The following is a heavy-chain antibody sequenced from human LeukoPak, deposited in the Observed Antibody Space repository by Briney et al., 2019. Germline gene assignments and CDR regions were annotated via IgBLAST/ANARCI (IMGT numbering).Heavy chain of an antibody. V-gene: IGHV4-59*11. CDR2: IYDTGST. Sequence: DPSETLSLTCTVTGGSISSHYWSWVRQPPGKGLEWIGYIYDTGSTNYSPSLKSRVTISVDTSKNQFSLKLSSVTAADTALYYCARAKGNSNYPYYYMDVWGKGTTVTVSS. CDR1: GGSISSHY. J-gene: IGHJ6*03. CDR3: ARAKGNSNYPYYYMDV. D-gene: IGHD4-11*01.